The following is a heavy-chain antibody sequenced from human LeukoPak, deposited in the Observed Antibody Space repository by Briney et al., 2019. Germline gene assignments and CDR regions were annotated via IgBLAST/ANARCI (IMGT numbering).Heavy chain of an antibody. V-gene: IGHV1-18*01. J-gene: IGHJ4*02. CDR1: GYTFTSYG. Sequence: GASVKVSCKASGYTFTSYGISWVRQAPGQGLEWMGWISAYNGNTNYAQKLQGRVTMTTDTSTSTAYMELRSLRSDDTAVYFCARDQGRLSTSWYTGYWGQGTQVTVSS. CDR2: ISAYNGNT. D-gene: IGHD6-13*01. CDR3: ARDQGRLSTSWYTGY.